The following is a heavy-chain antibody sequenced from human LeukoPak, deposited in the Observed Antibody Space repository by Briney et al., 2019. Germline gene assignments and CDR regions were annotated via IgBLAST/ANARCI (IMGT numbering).Heavy chain of an antibody. CDR3: AREGSYSWTFDY. D-gene: IGHD1-1*01. Sequence: ASVKVSCKASGYTFTSYVISWVREAPGQGLEWMGWISAYNGNTNYAQKLQGRVTMTTDTSTSTAYMELSSLRSEDTAVYYCAREGSYSWTFDYWGQGTLVTVSS. CDR2: ISAYNGNT. CDR1: GYTFTSYV. J-gene: IGHJ4*02. V-gene: IGHV1-18*01.